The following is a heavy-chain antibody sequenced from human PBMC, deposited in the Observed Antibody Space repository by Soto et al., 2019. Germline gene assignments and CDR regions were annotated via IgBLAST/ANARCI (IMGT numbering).Heavy chain of an antibody. D-gene: IGHD3-10*01. CDR1: GFTFSSYE. Sequence: EVQLVESGGGLVQPGGSLRLSCAASGFTFSSYEMNWVRQAPGKGLEWVSYISSSGSTIYYADSVKGRFTISRDNAKNLLYLQINSLRGEDTGVYYCARDRNTMVRGGSQQTYYYYYGMDVWGQGTTVTVSS. CDR2: ISSSGSTI. J-gene: IGHJ6*02. CDR3: ARDRNTMVRGGSQQTYYYYYGMDV. V-gene: IGHV3-48*03.